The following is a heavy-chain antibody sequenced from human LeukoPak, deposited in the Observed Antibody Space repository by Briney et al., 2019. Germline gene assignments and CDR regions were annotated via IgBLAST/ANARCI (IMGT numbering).Heavy chain of an antibody. CDR1: GFTFSSYW. J-gene: IGHJ4*02. D-gene: IGHD2-15*01. CDR3: ARDSGGSSRHY. Sequence: GGSLRLSCAASGFTFSSYWMSWVRQAPGKGLEWVANIKQDGSEKYYVDSVKGRFTISRDNAKNSLYLQMNSLRAEDTALYYCARDSGGSSRHYWGQGTLVTVSS. V-gene: IGHV3-7*03. CDR2: IKQDGSEK.